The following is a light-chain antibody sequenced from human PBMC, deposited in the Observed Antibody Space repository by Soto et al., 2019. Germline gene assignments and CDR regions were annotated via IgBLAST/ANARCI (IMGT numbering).Light chain of an antibody. CDR2: AAS. CDR1: QGISSY. V-gene: IGKV1-9*01. J-gene: IGKJ1*01. CDR3: QQYYSFPWT. Sequence: DIQLTQSHSTLSASVGDRVTLTCLASQGISSYLAWYQQKPGKAPELLIYAASTLQSGVPSRFSGSGSGTDFTLTISCLQSEDFATYYCQQYYSFPWTFGQGTKVDIK.